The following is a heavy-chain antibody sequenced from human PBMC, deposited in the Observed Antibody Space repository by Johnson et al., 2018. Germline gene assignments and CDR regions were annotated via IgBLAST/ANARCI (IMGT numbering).Heavy chain of an antibody. V-gene: IGHV3-9*01. CDR3: SKATQYDILAGYYPRESWVPIARGAFDI. J-gene: IGHJ3*02. Sequence: VQLVETGGGLVQPGRSLRLSCAASGFTFDDYAMHWVRQAPGKGMEWVSGISWNSGSIGYADSVKGRFTISRDNAKNSLYLQMNSLRAEDTAFYSCSKATQYDILAGYYPRESWVPIARGAFDIWGHGTRVTVSS. D-gene: IGHD3-9*01. CDR1: GFTFDDYA. CDR2: ISWNSGSI.